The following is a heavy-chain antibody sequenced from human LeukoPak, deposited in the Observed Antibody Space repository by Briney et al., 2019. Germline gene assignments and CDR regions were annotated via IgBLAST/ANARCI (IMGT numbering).Heavy chain of an antibody. CDR1: GGSFSGYY. V-gene: IGHV4-34*01. CDR2: INHSGST. Sequence: SETLSLTCAVYGGSFSGYYWSWIRQPPGKGLEWIGEINHSGSTNYNPSLKSRVTISVDTSKNQFSLKLSSVTAADTAVYYCARGPNRVAAGRGEDYWGQGTLVTVSS. D-gene: IGHD6-13*01. CDR3: ARGPNRVAAGRGEDY. J-gene: IGHJ4*02.